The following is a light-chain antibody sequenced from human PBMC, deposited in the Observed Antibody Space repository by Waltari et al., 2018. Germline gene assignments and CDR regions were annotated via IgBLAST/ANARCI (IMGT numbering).Light chain of an antibody. Sequence: QSALTQPASVSGSPGQSTTISCTGSRSDIGRYNFVSWYQQHPGKAPKLILYDVFNRPSGVSNRFSGSKSGNTASLTISGPQPEDETDYYCSSHTTSNTLIFGGGTRVTVL. J-gene: IGLJ2*01. CDR2: DVF. V-gene: IGLV2-14*03. CDR1: RSDIGRYNF. CDR3: SSHTTSNTLI.